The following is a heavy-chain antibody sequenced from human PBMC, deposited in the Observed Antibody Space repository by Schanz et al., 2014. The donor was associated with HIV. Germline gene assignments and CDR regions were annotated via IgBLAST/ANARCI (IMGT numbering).Heavy chain of an antibody. CDR1: GGTFNNYV. J-gene: IGHJ4*02. CDR2: IIPLIGTT. D-gene: IGHD3-3*01. CDR3: ARASTRADISVFGPIDY. Sequence: QVQLVQSGAAVKKPGSSVKVSCKASGGTFNNYVISWVRQAPGQGLQWMGGIIPLIGTTNYAQGLQGRLTITADESTRTAYMELTSLRYEDTAVYYCARASTRADISVFGPIDYWGQGTLVAVSS. V-gene: IGHV1-69*01.